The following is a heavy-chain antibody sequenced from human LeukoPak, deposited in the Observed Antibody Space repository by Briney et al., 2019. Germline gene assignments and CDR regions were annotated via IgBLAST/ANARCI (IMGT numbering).Heavy chain of an antibody. Sequence: SETLSLTCAVYGGSFSGYYWSWIRQPPGKGLEWIGEINHSGSTNYNPSLKSRVTISVDTSKNQFSLKLSPVTAADTAVYYCARGIDYYDSSRGDVWGQGTTVTVSS. V-gene: IGHV4-34*01. CDR3: ARGIDYYDSSRGDV. CDR2: INHSGST. D-gene: IGHD3-22*01. J-gene: IGHJ6*02. CDR1: GGSFSGYY.